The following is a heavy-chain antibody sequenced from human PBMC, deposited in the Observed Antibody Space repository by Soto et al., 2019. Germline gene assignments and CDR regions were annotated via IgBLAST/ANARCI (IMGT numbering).Heavy chain of an antibody. CDR2: INTNRGRT. J-gene: IGHJ6*03. CDR1: GYAFSQFY. D-gene: IGHD4-17*01. Sequence: QVQLVQSGAEVKKPGASVKVSCKASGYAFSQFYIHWMRQAPGPGLAWMGWINTNRGRTKFAQNFQGWVTMTRDTAIKTVYMEMSGLRSDATAVYYCARESGGTTDTLDYYYFHMDVWGKGTTVTVSS. V-gene: IGHV1-2*04. CDR3: ARESGGTTDTLDYYYFHMDV.